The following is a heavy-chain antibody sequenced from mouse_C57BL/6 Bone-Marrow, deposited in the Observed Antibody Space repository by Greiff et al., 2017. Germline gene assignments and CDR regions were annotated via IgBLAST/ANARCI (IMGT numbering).Heavy chain of an antibody. CDR2: IYPGSGST. Sequence: QVQLKQPGAELVKPGASVKMSCKASGYTFTSYWITWVKQRPGQGLEWIGDIYPGSGSTNYNEKFKSKATLTVDTSSSTAYVQLRSRTSEDSAVYYCARDGFYGNWYFDVWGTGTTVTVSS. CDR3: ARDGFYGNWYFDV. V-gene: IGHV1-55*01. CDR1: GYTFTSYW. D-gene: IGHD2-1*01. J-gene: IGHJ1*03.